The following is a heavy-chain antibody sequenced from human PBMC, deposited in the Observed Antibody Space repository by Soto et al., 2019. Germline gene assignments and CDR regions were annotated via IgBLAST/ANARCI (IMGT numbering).Heavy chain of an antibody. J-gene: IGHJ4*02. D-gene: IGHD6-6*01. CDR1: GFTFSSYA. Sequence: PGGSLRLSCAASGFTFSSYAMSWVRQAPGKGLEWVSAISGRTGSTSYADSVKGRFTISRDNSRNTLYLQMNSLRAEDTAVYYCAKDRLGYSSSSAIDYWGQGTLVTVSS. CDR3: AKDRLGYSSSSAIDY. V-gene: IGHV3-23*01. CDR2: ISGRTGST.